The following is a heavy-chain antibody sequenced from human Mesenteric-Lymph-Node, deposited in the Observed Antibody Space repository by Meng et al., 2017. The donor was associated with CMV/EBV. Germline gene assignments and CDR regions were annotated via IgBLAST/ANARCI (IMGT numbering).Heavy chain of an antibody. D-gene: IGHD6-6*01. J-gene: IGHJ6*02. CDR2: IYYSGST. CDR1: GGSISSSSYY. V-gene: IGHV4-39*01. Sequence: ESLKISCTVSGGSISSSSYYWGWIRQPPGKGLEWIGSIYYSGSTYYNPSLKSRVTISVDTSKNQFSLKLSSVTAADTAVYYCASSSSLQGYYYYGMDVWGQGTTVTVSS. CDR3: ASSSSLQGYYYYGMDV.